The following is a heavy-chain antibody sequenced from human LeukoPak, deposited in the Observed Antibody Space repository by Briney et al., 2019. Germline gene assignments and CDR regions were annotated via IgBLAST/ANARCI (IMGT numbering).Heavy chain of an antibody. Sequence: ASVKVSCKASGYTFTSYYMHWVRQAPGQGLEWMGIINPSGGSTSYAQKFQGRVTMTRDTSTSTVYMELSSLRSEDTAVYYCAREKSYYYDSSGYYYLMPFDYWGQGTLVTVSS. CDR2: INPSGGST. CDR1: GYTFTSYY. CDR3: AREKSYYYDSSGYYYLMPFDY. D-gene: IGHD3-22*01. V-gene: IGHV1-46*01. J-gene: IGHJ4*02.